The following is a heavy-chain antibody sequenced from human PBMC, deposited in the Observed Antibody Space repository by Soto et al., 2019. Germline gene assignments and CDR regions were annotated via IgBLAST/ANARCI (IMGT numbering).Heavy chain of an antibody. CDR2: IIPIFGTA. J-gene: IGHJ4*02. Sequence: SVKVSCKASGGTFSSYAISWVRQALGQGLEWMGGIIPIFGTANYAQKLQGRVTMTTDTSTSTAYMELRSLRSDDTAVYYCARHWGSYGTPQDDHWGQGTLVTVSS. V-gene: IGHV1-69*05. CDR1: GGTFSSYA. CDR3: ARHWGSYGTPQDDH. D-gene: IGHD5-18*01.